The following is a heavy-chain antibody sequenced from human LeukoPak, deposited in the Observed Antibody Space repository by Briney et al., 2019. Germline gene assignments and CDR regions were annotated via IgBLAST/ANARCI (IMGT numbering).Heavy chain of an antibody. CDR3: ARRFCSGDSCYYFDY. J-gene: IGHJ4*02. D-gene: IGHD2-15*01. CDR1: GGSISGYY. V-gene: IGHV4-4*08. Sequence: KPSETLSLTCTVSGGSISGYYWGWIRQPPGKGLEWIGYTYSSGSTNYNPSLRSRVTISEDTSKNQFSLKLSSVTAADTAVYYCARRFCSGDSCYYFDYWGQGTLVTVSS. CDR2: TYSSGST.